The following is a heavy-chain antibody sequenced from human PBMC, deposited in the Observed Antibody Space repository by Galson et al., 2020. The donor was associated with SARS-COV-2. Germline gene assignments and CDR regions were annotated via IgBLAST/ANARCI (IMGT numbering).Heavy chain of an antibody. CDR3: ASETGGSGRYASVWRYNWSGFDP. J-gene: IGHJ5*02. D-gene: IGHD3-10*01. CDR1: GGSISSYY. CDR2: IYTSGST. V-gene: IGHV4-4*07. Sequence: ASETLSLTCTVSGGSISSYYWNWIRQPAGKGLEWIGRIYTSGSTNYNPSLKSGVTMSVDTSKNQFSLTLSTVTAADTAVYYCASETGGSGRYASVWRYNWSGFDPWGQGTLVTVSS.